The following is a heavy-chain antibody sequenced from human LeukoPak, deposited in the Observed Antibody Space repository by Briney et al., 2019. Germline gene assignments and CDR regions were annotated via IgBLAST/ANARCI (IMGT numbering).Heavy chain of an antibody. V-gene: IGHV4-39*01. D-gene: IGHD3-16*01. CDR3: ARFNSIWGREYYFDY. CDR2: IYYSGST. Sequence: SETLSLTCTVSGGSISSSGYYWGWIRQPPGKGLEWIGSIYYSGSTYYNPSLKSRVTISVDTSKNQFSLKLSSVTAADTAVYYCARFNSIWGREYYFDYWGQGTLVTVSS. J-gene: IGHJ4*02. CDR1: GGSISSSGYY.